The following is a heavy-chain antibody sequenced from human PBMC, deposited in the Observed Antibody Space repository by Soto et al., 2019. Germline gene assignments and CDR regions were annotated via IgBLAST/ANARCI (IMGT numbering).Heavy chain of an antibody. D-gene: IGHD6-19*01. CDR1: GGTFSSYT. V-gene: IGHV1-69*02. Sequence: QVQLVQSGAEVKKPGSSVKVSCKASGGTFSSYTISWVRQAPGQGLEWMGRIIPILGIANYAQKFQGRVTITADKPTSTAYMELSSLRAEDTAVYYCARVQRSSGWYMGLDYWGQGTLVTVSS. CDR3: ARVQRSSGWYMGLDY. J-gene: IGHJ4*02. CDR2: IIPILGIA.